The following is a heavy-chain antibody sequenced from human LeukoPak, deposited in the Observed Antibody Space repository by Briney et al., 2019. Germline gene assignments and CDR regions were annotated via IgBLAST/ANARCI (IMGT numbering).Heavy chain of an antibody. Sequence: GGSLRLSCAPSGFTFSTYWMGWVRQAPGKGLEWLANINQGGSEKYYVDSVKGRFTISRDNAKKSLFLQMTSLIAEHTAVYCCAGDVGDLWGKGTGVSVSS. CDR2: INQGGSEK. J-gene: IGHJ4*02. CDR3: AGDVGDL. D-gene: IGHD2-21*02. V-gene: IGHV3-7*01. CDR1: GFTFSTYW.